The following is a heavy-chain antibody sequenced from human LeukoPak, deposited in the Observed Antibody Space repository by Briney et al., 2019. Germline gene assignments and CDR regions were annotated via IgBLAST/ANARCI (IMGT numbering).Heavy chain of an antibody. D-gene: IGHD3-22*01. CDR2: ISYGGSNK. CDR3: ARRMYYYDSSGYYYPYFDY. Sequence: PGGSLRLSCAASGFAFSSYAMHWVRQAPGKGLEWVAVISYGGSNKYYADSVKGRFTISRDNSKNTLYLQMNSLRAEDTAVYYCARRMYYYDSSGYYYPYFDYWGQGTLVTVSS. V-gene: IGHV3-30-3*01. CDR1: GFAFSSYA. J-gene: IGHJ4*02.